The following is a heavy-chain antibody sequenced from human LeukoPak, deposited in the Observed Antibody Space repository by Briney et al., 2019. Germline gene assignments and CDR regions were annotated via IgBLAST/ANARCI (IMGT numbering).Heavy chain of an antibody. V-gene: IGHV1-18*01. CDR2: ISAYSGNT. CDR3: ARDLPTETRTYGRY. J-gene: IGHJ4*02. Sequence: GASVKVSCKASGYTFTSYGISWVRQAPGQGLEWLGWISAYSGNTNYAQKLQGRVTMTTDTSTSTAYMELRSLESDDTAVYYCARDLPTETRTYGRYWVQGTLVTVSS. CDR1: GYTFTSYG. D-gene: IGHD4-17*01.